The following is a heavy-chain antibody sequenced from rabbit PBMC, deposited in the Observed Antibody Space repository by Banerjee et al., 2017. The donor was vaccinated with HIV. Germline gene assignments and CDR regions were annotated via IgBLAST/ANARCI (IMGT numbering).Heavy chain of an antibody. D-gene: IGHD7-1*01. V-gene: IGHV1S45*01. J-gene: IGHJ4*01. Sequence: QEQLKESGGGLVQPGGSLKLSCKASGFDFSSYYMSWVRQAPGKGLELIACIYTISGSTYYASWAKGRFTVSKASSTTVTLQMTSLTAADTATYFCARETYTGYGSLGLWGPGTLVTVS. CDR2: IYTISGST. CDR1: GFDFSSYYM. CDR3: ARETYTGYGSLGL.